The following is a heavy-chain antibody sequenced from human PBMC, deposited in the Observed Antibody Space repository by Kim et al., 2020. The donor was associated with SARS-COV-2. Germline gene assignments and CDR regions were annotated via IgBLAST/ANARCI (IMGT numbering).Heavy chain of an antibody. CDR2: ISNDGGSK. CDR1: GFTFSSYA. D-gene: IGHD3-16*01. Sequence: GGSLRLSCAASGFTFSSYAMHWVRQAPGKGLDWVAVISNDGGSKYHADSVKGRFTISRDNSKNTLYLQMNSLRSEDTAVYYCARDWGSGVFAYWGQGTLVTVSS. CDR3: ARDWGSGVFAY. V-gene: IGHV3-30*04. J-gene: IGHJ4*02.